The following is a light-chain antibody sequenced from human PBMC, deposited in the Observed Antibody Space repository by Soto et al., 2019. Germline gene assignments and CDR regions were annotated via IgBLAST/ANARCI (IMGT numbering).Light chain of an antibody. J-gene: IGKJ5*01. Sequence: EIVLTQSPATLSLSPGERATLSCRASQSVSSYLAWYQQKPGQAPRLLIYDASNRATGIPARFSGSGSGTEFTLTISSLQSEDFATYYCQQYNSYSLITFGQGTRLEIK. CDR1: QSVSSY. CDR2: DAS. V-gene: IGKV3-11*01. CDR3: QQYNSYSLIT.